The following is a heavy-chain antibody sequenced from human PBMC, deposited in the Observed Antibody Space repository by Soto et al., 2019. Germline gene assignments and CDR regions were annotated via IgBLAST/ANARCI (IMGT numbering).Heavy chain of an antibody. V-gene: IGHV3-7*03. J-gene: IGHJ3*02. CDR1: GFTFSSYW. CDR3: ERGEGRDGYNWGAFDI. CDR2: IKQDGSEK. D-gene: IGHD5-12*01. Sequence: GRSLRLSCAASGFTFSSYWMSWVRQAPGKGLEWVANIKQDGSEKYYVDSVKGRFTISRDNAKNSLYLQMNSLRAEDTAVYYCERGEGRDGYNWGAFDIWGQGIMVTV.